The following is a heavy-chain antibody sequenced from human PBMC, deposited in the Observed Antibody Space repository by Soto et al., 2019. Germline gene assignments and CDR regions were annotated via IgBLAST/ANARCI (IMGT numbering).Heavy chain of an antibody. CDR2: TYYRSKWYN. CDR1: ADSVSSNSAA. CDR3: ARERGVLSEAFDI. D-gene: IGHD3-10*01. J-gene: IGHJ3*02. V-gene: IGHV6-1*01. Sequence: SQTLSLTCAISADSVSSNSAAWNCLRQSPSRGLEWLGRTYYRSKWYNDYVVSVKSRITINPDTSKNQFSLQLNSVTPEDTAVYYCARERGVLSEAFDIWGQGTVVTVSS.